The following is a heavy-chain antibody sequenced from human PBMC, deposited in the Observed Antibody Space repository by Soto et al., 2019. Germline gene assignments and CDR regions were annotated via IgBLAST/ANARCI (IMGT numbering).Heavy chain of an antibody. D-gene: IGHD2-15*01. J-gene: IGHJ4*02. CDR2: ISSSSSTI. CDR1: GFTFSSYS. CDR3: ARDLNSGLFDY. Sequence: EVQLVESGGGLVQPGGSLRLSCAASGFTFSSYSMNWVRQAPGKGLEWVSYISSSSSTIYYADSVKGRFTISRDNAKISLYLHMNSLRAEDTAVYYCARDLNSGLFDYWGQGTRVTVSS. V-gene: IGHV3-48*01.